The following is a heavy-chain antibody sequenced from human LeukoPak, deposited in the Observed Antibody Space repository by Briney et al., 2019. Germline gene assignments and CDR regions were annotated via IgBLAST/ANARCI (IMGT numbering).Heavy chain of an antibody. CDR1: GYTFTSYG. V-gene: IGHV1-18*01. J-gene: IGHJ4*02. CDR2: MNPNSGNT. CDR3: ARGSDYPWDY. D-gene: IGHD3-16*01. Sequence: ASVKVSCKASGYTFTSYGISWVRQAPGQGLEWMGWMNPNSGNTGYAQKLQGRVTMTTDTSTGTAYMELRSLRSDDTAVYYCARGSDYPWDYWGQGTLVTVSS.